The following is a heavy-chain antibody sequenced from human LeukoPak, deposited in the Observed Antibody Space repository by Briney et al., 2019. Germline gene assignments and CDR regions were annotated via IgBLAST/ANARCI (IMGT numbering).Heavy chain of an antibody. Sequence: GGSLRLSCAASGFSFSDYNMNWVRQAPGKGLEWVAYISSSSSTTHYADSVTDRFSISRDNAKSSLYLQMNSLRVEDTAVYYGARDNRGWQGIAARRKRSDYYYMDVWGKGTTVTVSS. D-gene: IGHD6-6*01. V-gene: IGHV3-48*01. CDR3: ARDNRGWQGIAARRKRSDYYYMDV. CDR1: GFSFSDYN. J-gene: IGHJ6*03. CDR2: ISSSSSTT.